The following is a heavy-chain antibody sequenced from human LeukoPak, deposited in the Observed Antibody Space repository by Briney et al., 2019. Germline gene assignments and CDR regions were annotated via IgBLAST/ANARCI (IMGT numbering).Heavy chain of an antibody. J-gene: IGHJ6*03. CDR1: GFTFDDYG. V-gene: IGHV3-20*04. CDR3: ARAGSRKGKYYYYYYYMDV. CDR2: INWNVGST. Sequence: GGSLRLSCAASGFTFDDYGMSWVRQAPGKGLEWVSGINWNVGSTGYADSVKGRFTISRDNAKNSLYLQMNSLRAEDTALYYCARAGSRKGKYYYYYYYMDVWGKGTTVTVSS. D-gene: IGHD6-13*01.